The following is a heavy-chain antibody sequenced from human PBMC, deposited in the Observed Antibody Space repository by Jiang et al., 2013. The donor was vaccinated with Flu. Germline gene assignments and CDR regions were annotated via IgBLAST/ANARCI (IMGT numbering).Heavy chain of an antibody. J-gene: IGHJ4*02. CDR1: GYIFTSYW. CDR2: IDPSDSYT. V-gene: IGHV5-10-1*03. D-gene: IGHD6-19*01. CDR3: ARPRLPTEQWPTH. Sequence: VQLVESGAEVKKPGESLRISCKGSGYIFTSYWITWVRQMPGKGLEWMGKIDPSDSYTNYSPSFQGHVTISADKSLSTAYLQWSGLKASDTAIYYCARPRLPTEQWPTHWGQGTLVTVSS.